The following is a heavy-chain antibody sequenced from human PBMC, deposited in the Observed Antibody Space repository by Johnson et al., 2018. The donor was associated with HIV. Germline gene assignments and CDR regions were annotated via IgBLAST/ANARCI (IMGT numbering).Heavy chain of an antibody. CDR2: ISYDGSNK. D-gene: IGHD2-2*01. J-gene: IGHJ3*02. CDR1: GFTFSSYA. Sequence: VHLVESGGGVVQPGRSLRLSCAASGFTFSSYAMHWVRQAPGKGLEWVAVISYDGSNKYYADSVKGRFTISRDNSKNTLSLQMNSLRVEDTAVYYCAKPVVPAGDDLDMYEFAFYIWGQGTMVTVS. V-gene: IGHV3-30-3*02. CDR3: AKPVVPAGDDLDMYEFAFYI.